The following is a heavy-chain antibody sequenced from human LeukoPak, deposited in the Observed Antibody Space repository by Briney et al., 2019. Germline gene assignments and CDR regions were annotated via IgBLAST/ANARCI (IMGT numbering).Heavy chain of an antibody. J-gene: IGHJ5*02. V-gene: IGHV4-30-2*01. CDR1: GGSISGGSYS. D-gene: IGHD4-17*01. CDR2: IYHSGNT. Sequence: SETLSLTCAVSGGSISGGSYSWSWIRQPPGKGLEWIGYIYHSGNTYYNPSLKSRVTISIDRSKSQFSLKLTSVTAADTAVYYCARFYGDFYNWFDPWGQGALVIVSS. CDR3: ARFYGDFYNWFDP.